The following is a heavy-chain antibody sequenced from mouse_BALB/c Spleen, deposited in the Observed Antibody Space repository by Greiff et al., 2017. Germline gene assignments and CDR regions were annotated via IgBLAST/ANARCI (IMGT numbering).Heavy chain of an antibody. V-gene: IGHV1-9*01. D-gene: IGHD2-14*01. Sequence: QVHVKQSGPELVKPGASVKISCKATGYTFSSYWIEWVKQRPGHGLEWIGEILPGSGSTNYNEKFKGKATFTADTSSNTAYMQLSSLTSEDSAVYYCANRYDAMDYWGQGTSVTVSS. CDR1: GYTFSSYW. CDR3: ANRYDAMDY. J-gene: IGHJ4*01. CDR2: ILPGSGST.